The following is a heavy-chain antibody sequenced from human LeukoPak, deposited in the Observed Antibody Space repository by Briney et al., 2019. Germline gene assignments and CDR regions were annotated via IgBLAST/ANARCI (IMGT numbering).Heavy chain of an antibody. J-gene: IGHJ5*02. Sequence: GGSLRLSCSASGFTFSSYAMHWVRPAPAKGLEYVSAISSYGGRTYYADSVRGRFTISRDNSKNTLYLHMNSLRAEDTAVYYCVKSYSGSSCGDWFDGWGKGTLVSVS. CDR2: ISSYGGRT. V-gene: IGHV3-64D*09. CDR1: GFTFSSYA. CDR3: VKSYSGSSCGDWFDG. D-gene: IGHD2-15*01.